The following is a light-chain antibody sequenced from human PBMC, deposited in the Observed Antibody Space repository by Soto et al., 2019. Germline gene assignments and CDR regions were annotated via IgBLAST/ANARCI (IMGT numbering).Light chain of an antibody. J-gene: IGKJ4*01. CDR2: AAS. V-gene: IGKV1-39*01. CDR3: QQYNSYPLT. Sequence: DIQMTQSPASLSASVGDRVTISCRASQSIGRNLNWYQHKPGKVPTLLIYAASSLQSGVPSRFSGSGSGTEFTLTITRLQPDDFATYYCQQYNSYPLTFGGGTKVDI. CDR1: QSIGRN.